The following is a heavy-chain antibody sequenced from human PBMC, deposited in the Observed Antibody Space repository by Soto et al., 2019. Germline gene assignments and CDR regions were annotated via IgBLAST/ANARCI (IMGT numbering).Heavy chain of an antibody. CDR2: INSDASHT. Sequence: EVQLVESGGGLVQPGGSLRLSCAASGFTFSTYWMHWLRQVPGKGLEWVSRINSDASHTYYADSVKGRFTISRDNANNPLPLEMDMLRAEDTAVVYCVMGGHGITIGGYGNWFDPWGQGALVTVSS. V-gene: IGHV3-74*01. J-gene: IGHJ5*02. D-gene: IGHD3-10*01. CDR3: VMGGHGITIGGYGNWFDP. CDR1: GFTFSTYW.